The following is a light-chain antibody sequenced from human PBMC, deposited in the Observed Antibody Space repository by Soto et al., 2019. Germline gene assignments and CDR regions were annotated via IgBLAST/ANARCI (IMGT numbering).Light chain of an antibody. V-gene: IGLV7-46*01. J-gene: IGLJ2*01. CDR2: DTN. Sequence: QALVTQEPSLTVSPGGTVTLTCASTTEAVTSGHYPYWFQQKPGQAPRTLIYDTNNKHSWTPARFSGSLLGGNAALTLSGAQPEDEAEYYCLLTYGDVRVFGGGTKLTVL. CDR3: LLTYGDVRV. CDR1: TEAVTSGHY.